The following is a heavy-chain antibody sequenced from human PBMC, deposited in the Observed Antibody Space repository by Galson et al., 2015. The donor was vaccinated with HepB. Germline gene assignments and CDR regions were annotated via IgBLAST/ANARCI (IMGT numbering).Heavy chain of an antibody. CDR3: ASPGY. Sequence: SLSLSCVASVFTFSSYWLHGVRQAPGRGLVGVSRINSDGSRTSYADSVKGRFTISRDNAKNTLYLQMNSLRAEDTAVYYCASPGYWGQGTLVTVSS. J-gene: IGHJ4*02. CDR2: INSDGSRT. CDR1: VFTFSSYW. V-gene: IGHV3-74*01.